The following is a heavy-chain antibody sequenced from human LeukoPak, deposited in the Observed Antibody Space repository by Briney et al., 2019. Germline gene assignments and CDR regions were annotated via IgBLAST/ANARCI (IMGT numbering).Heavy chain of an antibody. CDR2: IYPGDSDT. V-gene: IGHV5-51*01. J-gene: IGHJ4*02. Sequence: GESLKISCKGSGYTFNTYWIGWVRQMPGKGLEWMGIIYPGDSDTRYSPSFQGQVTISADKSISTAYLQWSSLKASDTAMYYCARRPGGSGYYSNFDYWGQGTLVTVSS. D-gene: IGHD3-3*01. CDR1: GYTFNTYW. CDR3: ARRPGGSGYYSNFDY.